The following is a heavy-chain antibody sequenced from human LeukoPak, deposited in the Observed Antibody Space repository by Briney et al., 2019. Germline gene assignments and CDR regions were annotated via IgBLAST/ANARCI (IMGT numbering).Heavy chain of an antibody. D-gene: IGHD2-15*01. Sequence: GGSLRLSCAASGFTFSSYWMHWVRQAPGKGLEWVSAISNNGGYTYYADSVQGRFTISRDNSKSTLCLQMNSLRAEDTAVYYCAKQLGYCSDGSCYFPYWGQGTLVTVSS. J-gene: IGHJ4*02. V-gene: IGHV3-23*01. CDR3: AKQLGYCSDGSCYFPY. CDR1: GFTFSSYW. CDR2: ISNNGGYT.